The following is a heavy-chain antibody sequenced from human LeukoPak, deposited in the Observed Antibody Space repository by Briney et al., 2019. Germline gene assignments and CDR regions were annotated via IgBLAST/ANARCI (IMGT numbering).Heavy chain of an antibody. CDR2: IYYSGST. CDR1: GGSISSYY. J-gene: IGHJ5*02. D-gene: IGHD3-10*01. CDR3: ASAVLGYYYGSGSYYNWFDP. Sequence: SETLSLTCTVSGGSISSYYWSWIRQPPGKGLEWIGYIYYSGSTNYNPSLKSRVTISVDTSKNQFSLKLSSVTAADTAVYYCASAVLGYYYGSGSYYNWFDPWGQGTLVTVSS. V-gene: IGHV4-59*01.